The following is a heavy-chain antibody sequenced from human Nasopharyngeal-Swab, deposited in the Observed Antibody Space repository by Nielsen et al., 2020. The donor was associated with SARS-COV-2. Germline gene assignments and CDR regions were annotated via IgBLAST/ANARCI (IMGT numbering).Heavy chain of an antibody. J-gene: IGHJ6*02. CDR2: INEDGTEI. CDR1: GFTFSSYW. CDR3: ARDGSGSYFYYYGLDV. V-gene: IGHV3-7*01. D-gene: IGHD3-10*01. Sequence: GESLKISCVVSGFTFSSYWMSWVRQAPGKGLEWVANINEDGTEIYNVDSVKGRFSISRDNAKNSLYLQINSLRAEDTAVYYCARDGSGSYFYYYGLDVWGQGATVTVSS.